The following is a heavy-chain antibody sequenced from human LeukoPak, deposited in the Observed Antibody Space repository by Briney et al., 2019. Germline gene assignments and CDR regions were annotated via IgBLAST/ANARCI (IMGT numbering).Heavy chain of an antibody. CDR2: INPNSGGT. J-gene: IGHJ4*02. D-gene: IGHD3-9*01. V-gene: IGHV1-2*02. Sequence: ALVKVSCKASGYTLTGYYMHWVRQAPGQGLEWMGWINPNSGGTNYAQKFQGRVTMTRDTSISTAYMDLSRLRSDDTAVYYCARGDHYDVLTGFQTPSHLSDYWGQGTLATVSS. CDR1: GYTLTGYY. CDR3: ARGDHYDVLTGFQTPSHLSDY.